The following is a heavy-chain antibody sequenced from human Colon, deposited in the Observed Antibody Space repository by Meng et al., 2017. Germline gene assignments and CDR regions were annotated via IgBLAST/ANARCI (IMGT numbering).Heavy chain of an antibody. V-gene: IGHV3-7*01. CDR3: ASMQFGGHDRTFGY. Sequence: GESLKISCAASGFTFSSYWMSWVRQAPGKGLEWVANIIQDGSTKYYVDSVKGRVTISIAKDDYSMSLQLNCRRVENKGVYYFASMQFGGHDRTFGYWGQGTLVTVSS. CDR2: IIQDGSTK. D-gene: IGHD5-12*01. J-gene: IGHJ4*01. CDR1: GFTFSSYW.